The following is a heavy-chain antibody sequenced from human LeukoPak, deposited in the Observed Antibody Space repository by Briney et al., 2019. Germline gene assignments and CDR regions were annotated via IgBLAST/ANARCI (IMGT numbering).Heavy chain of an antibody. CDR3: AREPRIEGFDY. V-gene: IGHV1-2*02. D-gene: IGHD2-15*01. Sequence: ASVKVSCKASGYTFTSFYMHWVRQAPGQGLEWIGWINPNSGGTNYAQKFQGRVTMTRDTSISTAYMELSRLRSDDTAVYYCAREPRIEGFDYWGQGTLVTVSS. CDR1: GYTFTSFY. J-gene: IGHJ4*02. CDR2: INPNSGGT.